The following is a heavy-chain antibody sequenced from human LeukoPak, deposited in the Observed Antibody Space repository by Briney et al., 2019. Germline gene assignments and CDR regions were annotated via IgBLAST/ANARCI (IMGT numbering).Heavy chain of an antibody. D-gene: IGHD6-19*01. V-gene: IGHV3-7*01. Sequence: GGSLRLSCAASGFTFSSYAMHWVRQAPGKGLEWVASIKEDGSEKYYVDSVKGRFTISRDNAKNSLYLQMNSLRAEDTAMYYCASSGWYSTPNWFDPWGQGTLVIVSS. CDR3: ASSGWYSTPNWFDP. J-gene: IGHJ5*02. CDR2: IKEDGSEK. CDR1: GFTFSSYA.